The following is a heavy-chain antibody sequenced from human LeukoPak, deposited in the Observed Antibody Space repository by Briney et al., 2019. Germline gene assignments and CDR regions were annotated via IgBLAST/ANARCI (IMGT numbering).Heavy chain of an antibody. D-gene: IGHD2-2*01. CDR3: AKGPRQTIVVVSYYFDY. Sequence: GGSLRLSCAASGFTFSSHGMHWVRQAPGKGLEWVAVIWYDGSNKYYEDSVKGRFTISRDNSKNTLYLQMNSLRAEDTAVYYCAKGPRQTIVVVSYYFDYWGQGTLVTVSS. CDR1: GFTFSSHG. V-gene: IGHV3-33*06. CDR2: IWYDGSNK. J-gene: IGHJ4*02.